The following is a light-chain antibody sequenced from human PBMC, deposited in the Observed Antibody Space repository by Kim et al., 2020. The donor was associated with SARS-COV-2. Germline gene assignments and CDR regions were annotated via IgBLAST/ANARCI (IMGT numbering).Light chain of an antibody. J-gene: IGKJ1*01. Sequence: GSPEERTTLYWWASQSVSIDVAWDQQSPDQAPRLLLFAASTGATGIPARFSGSGSGTEFTLTISSLQSEDFAVYYCEQYNSWPPAFGQGTKVDIK. CDR1: QSVSID. CDR2: AAS. CDR3: EQYNSWPPA. V-gene: IGKV3-15*01.